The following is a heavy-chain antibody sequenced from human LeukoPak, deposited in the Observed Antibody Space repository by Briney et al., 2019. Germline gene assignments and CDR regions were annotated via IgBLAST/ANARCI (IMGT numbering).Heavy chain of an antibody. D-gene: IGHD4-17*01. CDR3: ARLSSHYGDYKVDP. J-gene: IGHJ5*02. Sequence: GASVKVSCKASGYTFANYDINWVRQAPGQGLEWMGWMNPHSGNTDYAQNFQGRVTMTRNTSISTAYMELRSLRSEDTAVYYCARLSSHYGDYKVDPWGQGTLVTVSS. CDR2: MNPHSGNT. V-gene: IGHV1-8*01. CDR1: GYTFANYD.